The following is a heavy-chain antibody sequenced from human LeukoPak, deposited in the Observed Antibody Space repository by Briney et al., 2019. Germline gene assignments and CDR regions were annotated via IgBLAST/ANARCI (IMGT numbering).Heavy chain of an antibody. J-gene: IGHJ4*02. D-gene: IGHD3-9*01. CDR1: GFTFNNYW. Sequence: PGGSLRLSCAASGFTFNNYWMSWVRQAPGKGLEWVATIKQDESVKYYVDSVKGRFTISRDNAKNSLYLQVNSLRAEDTAIYYCARLHYDILTGFHYPFDYWGQGILLTVSS. CDR2: IKQDESVK. CDR3: ARLHYDILTGFHYPFDY. V-gene: IGHV3-7*03.